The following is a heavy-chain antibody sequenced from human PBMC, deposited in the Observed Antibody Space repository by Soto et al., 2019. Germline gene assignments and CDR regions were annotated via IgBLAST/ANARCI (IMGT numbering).Heavy chain of an antibody. CDR1: GDSMSSGSY. CDR3: ARVHVMVVAGSTFDD. Sequence: PXESLSVSFTVSGDSMSSGSYWGWIRQPPGEGPEWIASIYHGGTTFYNPSLKSRISISVDTSKNQFSLRLTSVTAADTATYYCARVHVMVVAGSTFDDWGPGTLVTVSS. J-gene: IGHJ4*03. V-gene: IGHV4-38-2*02. CDR2: IYHGGTT. D-gene: IGHD6-19*01.